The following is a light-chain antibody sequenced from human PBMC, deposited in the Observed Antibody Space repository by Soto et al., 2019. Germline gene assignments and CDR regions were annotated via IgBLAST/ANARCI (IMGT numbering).Light chain of an antibody. CDR1: QSISSW. Sequence: DIQMTQSPSTLSASVGDRVTITCRASQSISSWLAWYQQKPGQAPKLLIYKASTLQSGVPSRFSGRGSGTEFTLAISSQQPDDSATYYCQQYNDNCTFGQGTKVDIK. CDR3: QQYNDNCT. J-gene: IGKJ1*01. CDR2: KAS. V-gene: IGKV1-5*03.